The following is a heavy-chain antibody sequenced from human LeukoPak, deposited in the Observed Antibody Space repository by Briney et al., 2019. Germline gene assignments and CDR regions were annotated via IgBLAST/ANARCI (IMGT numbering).Heavy chain of an antibody. Sequence: GGSLRLSCAASGFTFSSYAMNWVRQAPGKGLEWVSVISGSGGSTYYADSVKGRFTISRDNSKNTLDPQMNSLGAEDTALYYCAKGKPLDYWGQGTLVTVSS. J-gene: IGHJ4*02. V-gene: IGHV3-23*01. CDR3: AKGKPLDY. CDR2: ISGSGGST. CDR1: GFTFSSYA.